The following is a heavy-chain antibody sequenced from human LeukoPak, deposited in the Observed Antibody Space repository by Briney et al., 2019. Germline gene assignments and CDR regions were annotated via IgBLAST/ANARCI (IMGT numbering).Heavy chain of an antibody. V-gene: IGHV3-30*02. Sequence: GGSLRLSCAAYGFTFNNYGFYWVRQAPGKGLEWVALIWYDGSKKLYTESVKGRFTISRDNSRNTLYLQMNSLRAEDTALYYCAKGTLGADRGGYSLYYYYMDVWGKGTTVTVSS. CDR1: GFTFNNYG. CDR3: AKGTLGADRGGYSLYYYYMDV. J-gene: IGHJ6*03. CDR2: IWYDGSKK. D-gene: IGHD5-18*01.